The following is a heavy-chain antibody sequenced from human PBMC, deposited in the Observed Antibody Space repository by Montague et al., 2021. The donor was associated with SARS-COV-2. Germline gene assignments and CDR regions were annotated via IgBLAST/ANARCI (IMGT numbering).Heavy chain of an antibody. CDR1: GGSFSTHS. V-gene: IGHV4-34*01. CDR3: ARLGDGVVPSPILGVGPYYSYDSMDV. D-gene: IGHD3-10*01. J-gene: IGHJ6*03. Sequence: SETLSLTCAVHGGSFSTHSWNWIRQPPGKGLEWIGEIHHGGSTNYNPSLKSRVTISADTSKNQFSLKLTSVAAADTAVYYCARLGDGVVPSPILGVGPYYSYDSMDVWGKGATVTVSS. CDR2: IHHGGST.